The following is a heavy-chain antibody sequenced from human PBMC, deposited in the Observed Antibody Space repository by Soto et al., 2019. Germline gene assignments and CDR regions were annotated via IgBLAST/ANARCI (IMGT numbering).Heavy chain of an antibody. J-gene: IGHJ4*02. Sequence: EVQLVKSGGGLVQPGGSLRLSCAASGFTVSTNHVNCVRQAPGKGLEWVSVIRSGGDTFYADSVKGRFTISRDNSKNTLYLQMNSLRAEDTAMYYCAKGIVVGVSAADYWGQRTLVTVSS. CDR2: IRSGGDT. CDR3: AKGIVVGVSAADY. V-gene: IGHV3-66*01. CDR1: GFTVSTNH. D-gene: IGHD3-22*01.